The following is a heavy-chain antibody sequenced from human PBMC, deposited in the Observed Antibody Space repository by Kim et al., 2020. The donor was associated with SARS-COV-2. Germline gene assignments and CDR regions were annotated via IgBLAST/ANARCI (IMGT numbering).Heavy chain of an antibody. CDR2: IDGSDGTT. J-gene: IGHJ4*02. D-gene: IGHD2-21*01. CDR1: GFTFTGHA. CDR3: PKGRWGLSWDY. V-gene: IGHV3-23*01. Sequence: GGSLRLSCTTSGFTFTGHAMSWVRQAPGKGLEWVSSIDGSDGTTYYVDSVKGRFSISRDDSKNTLYLQMSALRADDTAAYYCPKGRWGLSWDYWGQGTLV.